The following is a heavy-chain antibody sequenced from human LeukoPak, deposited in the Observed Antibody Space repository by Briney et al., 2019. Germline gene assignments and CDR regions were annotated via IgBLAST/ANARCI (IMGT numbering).Heavy chain of an antibody. D-gene: IGHD6-19*01. V-gene: IGHV1-24*01. CDR2: FDPEDGET. J-gene: IGHJ4*02. CDR1: GYTLTELS. CDR3: ATGIAVEGYFDY. Sequence: ASVKVSCKVSGYTLTELSMHWVRQAPGKGLEWMGGFDPEDGETIYAQKFQSRVTMTEDTSTDTAYMELSSLRSEDTAVYYCATGIAVEGYFDYWGQGTLVTVSS.